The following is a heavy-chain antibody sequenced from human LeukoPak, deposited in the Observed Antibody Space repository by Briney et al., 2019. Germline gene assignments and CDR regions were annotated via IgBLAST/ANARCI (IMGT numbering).Heavy chain of an antibody. CDR2: INPNSGGT. Sequence: ASVKVSCKASGYTFTSYDINWVRQAPGQGLEWMGWINPNSGGTNYAQKFQGRVTMTRDTSISTAYMELSRLRSDDTAVYYCARNRGGLRFLEWLPSDVWGKGTTVTVSS. D-gene: IGHD3-3*01. V-gene: IGHV1-2*02. CDR3: ARNRGGLRFLEWLPSDV. CDR1: GYTFTSYD. J-gene: IGHJ6*04.